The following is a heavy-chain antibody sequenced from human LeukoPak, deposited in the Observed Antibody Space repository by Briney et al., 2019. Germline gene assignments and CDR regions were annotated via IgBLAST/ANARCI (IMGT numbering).Heavy chain of an antibody. D-gene: IGHD1-14*01. Sequence: ASVKVSCKASGCTFTSYYMHWVRQAPGQGLEWMGIINPSGGSTSYAQKFQGRVTMTRVTSTSTVYMELSSLRSEDTAVYYCASSYFTRNEPVDYWGQGTLVTVSS. CDR2: INPSGGST. J-gene: IGHJ4*02. CDR3: ASSYFTRNEPVDY. CDR1: GCTFTSYY. V-gene: IGHV1-46*01.